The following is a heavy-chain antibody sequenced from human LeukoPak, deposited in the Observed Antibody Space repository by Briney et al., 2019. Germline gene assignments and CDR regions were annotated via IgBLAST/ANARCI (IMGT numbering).Heavy chain of an antibody. CDR2: IKQDGSEK. Sequence: GGSLRLSCAASGFTFSSYWMSWVRQAPGKGLEWVANIKQDGSEKYYVDSVKGRFTISRDNAKNSLYLQMNSLRAEDTAVYYCASQPHYDFWSGYYTAAWGQGTLVTVSS. D-gene: IGHD3-3*01. J-gene: IGHJ4*02. CDR3: ASQPHYDFWSGYYTAA. V-gene: IGHV3-7*01. CDR1: GFTFSSYW.